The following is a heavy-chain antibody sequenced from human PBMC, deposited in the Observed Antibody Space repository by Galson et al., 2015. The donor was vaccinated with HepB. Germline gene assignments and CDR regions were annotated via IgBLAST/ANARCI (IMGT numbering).Heavy chain of an antibody. CDR1: GFIFSGST. CDR3: TRVGAASDDFDY. Sequence: SLRLSCAASGFIFSGSTMHWVRQASGKGLEWVGHIKNKPNNYATAYAVSVRGRFTISRADYKNLAYLEMNSLTIEDTAVYYCTRVGAASDDFDYWGQGILVTVSS. J-gene: IGHJ4*02. V-gene: IGHV3-73*01. CDR2: IKNKPNNYAT. D-gene: IGHD6-13*01.